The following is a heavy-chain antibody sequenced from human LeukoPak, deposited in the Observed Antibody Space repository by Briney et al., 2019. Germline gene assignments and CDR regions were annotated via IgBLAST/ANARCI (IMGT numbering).Heavy chain of an antibody. V-gene: IGHV3-23*01. D-gene: IGHD3-10*01. Sequence: PGGSLRLSCAASGFTFSHYAMYWVRQAPGKGLEWVSAISGSGGSTYYADSVKGRFTISRDNSKNTLHLQMNSLRAEDTAVYYCAKPGRPVSWFGGGYNWFDPWGQGTLVTVSS. CDR3: AKPGRPVSWFGGGYNWFDP. CDR1: GFTFSHYA. CDR2: ISGSGGST. J-gene: IGHJ5*02.